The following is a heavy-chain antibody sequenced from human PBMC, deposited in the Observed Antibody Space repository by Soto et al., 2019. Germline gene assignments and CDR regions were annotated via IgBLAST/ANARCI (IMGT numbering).Heavy chain of an antibody. CDR3: ARAERFRDSSGYYTMNWFDP. CDR2: IIPIFGTA. J-gene: IGHJ5*02. V-gene: IGHV1-69*13. Sequence: ASVKVSCKASGGTFSSYAISWVRQAPGQGLEWMGGIIPIFGTANYAQKFQGRVTIIADESTSTAYMELSSLRSEDTAVYYCARAERFRDSSGYYTMNWFDPWGQGTLVTVSS. D-gene: IGHD3-22*01. CDR1: GGTFSSYA.